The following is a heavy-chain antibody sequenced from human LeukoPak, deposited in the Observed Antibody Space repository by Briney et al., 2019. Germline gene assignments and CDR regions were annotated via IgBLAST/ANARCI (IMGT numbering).Heavy chain of an antibody. J-gene: IGHJ4*02. CDR1: GFTFSSYG. D-gene: IGHD5-24*01. CDR2: IRYDGSNK. CDR3: AKLGRDGYNLFLDFDY. V-gene: IGHV3-30*02. Sequence: GGSLRLSCAASGFTFSSYGMHWVRQAPGKGLEWVAFIRYDGSNKYYADSVKGRFTISRDNSKNTLYLQMNSLRAEDTAVYYCAKLGRDGYNLFLDFDYWGQGTLVTVSS.